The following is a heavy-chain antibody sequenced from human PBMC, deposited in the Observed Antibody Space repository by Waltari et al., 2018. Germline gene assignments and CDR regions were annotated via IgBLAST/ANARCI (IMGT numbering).Heavy chain of an antibody. V-gene: IGHV4-39*02. D-gene: IGHD5-12*01. J-gene: IGHJ3*01. CDR2: VSYNGAT. CDR1: GGSITSTRHY. CDR3: ATYIGASIGTAAFDV. Sequence: QLQLQESGPGLGKPSETLSLSCSVSGGSITSTRHYWAWIRQPPGQGLEWIGTVSYNGATYSSPSLKSRVTVSRDTSKNHLSLKLGSVTAADTAVYYCATYIGASIGTAAFDVWGQGTMVTVSS.